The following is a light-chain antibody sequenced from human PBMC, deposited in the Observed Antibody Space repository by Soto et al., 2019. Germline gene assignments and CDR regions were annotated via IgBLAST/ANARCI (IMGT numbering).Light chain of an antibody. J-gene: IGLJ1*01. CDR3: SSYTSSSTSV. Sequence: SALTQPASVYGSPGQSITISCTGTSSDVGGYNYVSWYQQHPGKAPKLMIYDVSNRPSGVSNRFSGSKSGNTASLTISGLQAEDEADYYCSSYTSSSTSVFGTGTKVTVL. V-gene: IGLV2-14*01. CDR1: SSDVGGYNY. CDR2: DVS.